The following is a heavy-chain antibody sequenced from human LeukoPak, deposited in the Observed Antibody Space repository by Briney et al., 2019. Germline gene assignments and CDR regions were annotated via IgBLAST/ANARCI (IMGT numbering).Heavy chain of an antibody. CDR2: IKQDGSEK. V-gene: IGHV3-7*01. Sequence: GGSLSLSCAASGFTFSSYWMSWVRQAPGKGLDWVANIKQDGSEKYYVDSVKGRFTISRDNAKNSLYLKMNSLRAEDTAVYYCARDLYSSNDAWGQGTLVTVSS. CDR3: ARDLYSSNDA. CDR1: GFTFSSYW. J-gene: IGHJ5*02. D-gene: IGHD6-13*01.